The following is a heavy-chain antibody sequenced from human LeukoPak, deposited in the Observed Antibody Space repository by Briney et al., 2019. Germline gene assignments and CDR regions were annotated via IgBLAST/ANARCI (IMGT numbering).Heavy chain of an antibody. CDR1: GGTFSSYA. J-gene: IGHJ1*01. D-gene: IGHD5-12*01. CDR2: IIPIFGTA. CDR3: ARGGYDLTHFQH. V-gene: IGHV1-69*13. Sequence: SVKVSCKASGGTFSSYAISWVRQAPGQGLEWMGGIIPIFGTANYAQKFQGRVTITADESTSTAYMELSSLRSEDTAVYYCARGGYDLTHFQHWGQGTLVTVSS.